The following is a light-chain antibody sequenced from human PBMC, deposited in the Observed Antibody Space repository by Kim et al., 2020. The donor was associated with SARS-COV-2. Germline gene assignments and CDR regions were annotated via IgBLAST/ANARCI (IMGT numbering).Light chain of an antibody. CDR3: QQGYSSPHIT. Sequence: GDRVIITYRTSQSISSHLNWYQQKPRKGPKLLVFAASNLQSGVPSRFSGSGSGTEFTLTIRALQPEDSATYYCQQGYSSPHITFGRGTRLEIK. CDR1: QSISSH. J-gene: IGKJ5*01. V-gene: IGKV1-39*01. CDR2: AAS.